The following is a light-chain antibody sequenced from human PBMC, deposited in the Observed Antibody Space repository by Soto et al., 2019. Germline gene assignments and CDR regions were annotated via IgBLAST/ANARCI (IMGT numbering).Light chain of an antibody. CDR2: GAS. CDR3: QQYGNSPT. Sequence: ENVLTQSPGTLSLSPGERATLSCRAGQSVSSNSLAWYQQKPGQAPRLLISGASSRATGIPDRFSGSGSGTAFTLPVRRLEPEDFAVYYCQQYGNSPTFGLGTRVEIK. V-gene: IGKV3-20*01. J-gene: IGKJ1*01. CDR1: QSVSSNS.